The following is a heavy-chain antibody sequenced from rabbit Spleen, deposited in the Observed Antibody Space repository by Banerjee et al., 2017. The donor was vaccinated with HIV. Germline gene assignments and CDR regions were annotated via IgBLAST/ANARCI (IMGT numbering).Heavy chain of an antibody. D-gene: IGHD6-1*01. CDR3: ARGVGGVDGYGYPYFDF. V-gene: IGHV1S45*01. CDR2: IDTGSSSFT. J-gene: IGHJ3*01. Sequence: QEQLKESGGGLVQPGGSLKLSCKASGFDFNNYYMSWVRQAPGKGLEWIACIDTGSSSFTYFAHWAKGRFTISKASSTTVTLQMTSLAAADTATYFCARGVGGVDGYGYPYFDFWGQGTLVTVS. CDR1: GFDFNNYYM.